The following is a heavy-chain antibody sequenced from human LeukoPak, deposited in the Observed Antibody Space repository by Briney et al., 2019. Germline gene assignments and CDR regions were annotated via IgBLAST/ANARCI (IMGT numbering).Heavy chain of an antibody. J-gene: IGHJ4*02. D-gene: IGHD1-14*01. CDR3: AKGPDHGSIDY. V-gene: IGHV3-23*01. CDR2: IRGGSTTT. Sequence: PGGSLRLSCAASGFIFSNYALSWVRQAPGRGLEWVSAIRGGSTTTFYADSVKGRFTISRDNPKNTLYLQMNSLRAEDTAVYYCAKGPDHGSIDYWGQGTLVTVSS. CDR1: GFIFSNYA.